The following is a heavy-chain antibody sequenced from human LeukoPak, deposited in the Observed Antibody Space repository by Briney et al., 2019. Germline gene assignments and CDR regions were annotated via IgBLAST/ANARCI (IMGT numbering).Heavy chain of an antibody. V-gene: IGHV1-2*02. Sequence: GASVKVSCKASGYTLNAYYMHWVRQAPGQGLEWIGWINPNSGRANYAQKFQGRVNMTRDTSVSAVHLELSGLRSDDTAVYFCARGGGLWFGERGWFDPWGQGTLVTVSS. CDR2: INPNSGRA. CDR1: GYTLNAYY. D-gene: IGHD3-10*01. J-gene: IGHJ5*02. CDR3: ARGGGLWFGERGWFDP.